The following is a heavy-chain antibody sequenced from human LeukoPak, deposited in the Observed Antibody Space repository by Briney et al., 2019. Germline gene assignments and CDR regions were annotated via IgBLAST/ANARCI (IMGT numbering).Heavy chain of an antibody. CDR3: ARDRTVTTAWGYYYYMDV. Sequence: SETLSLTCTVSGGSISSHYWSWIRQPPGKGLEWIGYIYYSGSTNYNPSLKSRVTISVDTSKNQFSLKLSSVTAADTAVYYCARDRTVTTAWGYYYYMDVWGQGTLVTVSS. J-gene: IGHJ6*03. V-gene: IGHV4-59*11. CDR1: GGSISSHY. D-gene: IGHD4-11*01. CDR2: IYYSGST.